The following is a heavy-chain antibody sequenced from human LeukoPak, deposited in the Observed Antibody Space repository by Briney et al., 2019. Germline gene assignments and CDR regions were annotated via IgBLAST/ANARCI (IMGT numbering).Heavy chain of an antibody. V-gene: IGHV5-51*01. CDR3: ARRSIAEAGTGPVDY. Sequence: GESLKISCKGSGYSFTSYWIGWVRQMPGKGLEWMGIIYPGDSDTRYSPSFQGQVTISADKSISTAYLQWSSLKASDTAMYYNARRSIAEAGTGPVDYWGQGTLVTVSS. CDR2: IYPGDSDT. CDR1: GYSFTSYW. D-gene: IGHD6-13*01. J-gene: IGHJ4*02.